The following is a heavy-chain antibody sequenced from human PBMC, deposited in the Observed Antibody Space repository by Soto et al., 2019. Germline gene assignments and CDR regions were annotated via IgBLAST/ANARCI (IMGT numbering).Heavy chain of an antibody. CDR1: GGSISSYY. CDR2: IYYSGST. V-gene: IGHV4-59*01. Sequence: SQTLSLTCTVSGGSISSYYWSWIRQPPGKGLEWIGYIYYSGSTNYNPSLKSRVTISVDTSKNQFSLKLSSVTAADTAVYYCARWRNVDTAMVVSYWYFDLWGRGTLVTVSS. J-gene: IGHJ2*01. D-gene: IGHD5-18*01. CDR3: ARWRNVDTAMVVSYWYFDL.